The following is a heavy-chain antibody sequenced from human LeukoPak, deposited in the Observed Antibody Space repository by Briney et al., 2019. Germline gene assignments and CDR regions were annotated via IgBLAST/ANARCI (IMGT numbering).Heavy chain of an antibody. D-gene: IGHD6-19*01. CDR2: INHSGST. J-gene: IGHJ4*02. Sequence: SETLSLTCAVYGGSFSGYYWGWIRQPPGKGLEWIGEINHSGSTNYNPSLKSRVTISVDTSKNQFSLKLSSVTAADAAVYYCARTNLSIAVAAMMYYFDYWGQGTLVTVSS. CDR1: GGSFSGYY. CDR3: ARTNLSIAVAAMMYYFDY. V-gene: IGHV4-34*01.